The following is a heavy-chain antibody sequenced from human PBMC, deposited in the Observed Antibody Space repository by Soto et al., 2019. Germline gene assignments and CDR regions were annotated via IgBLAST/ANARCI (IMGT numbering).Heavy chain of an antibody. V-gene: IGHV4-59*08. CDR3: ARHNPPYYYDSSGLDPFDY. D-gene: IGHD3-22*01. J-gene: IGHJ4*02. Sequence: ENLSLTCTVSGGSIIRDYWSWIRQPPGKGLEWIGYIYYSGSTNYNPSLKSRVTISVDTSKNQFSLKLSSVTAADTAVYYCARHNPPYYYDSSGLDPFDYWGQGTLVTVS. CDR1: GGSIIRDY. CDR2: IYYSGST.